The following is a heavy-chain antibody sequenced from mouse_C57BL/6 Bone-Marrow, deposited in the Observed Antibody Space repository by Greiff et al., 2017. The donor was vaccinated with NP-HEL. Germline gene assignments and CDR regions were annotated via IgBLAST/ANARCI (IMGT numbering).Heavy chain of an antibody. CDR3: VKAVWDYYGSPAWFAY. D-gene: IGHD1-1*01. Sequence: EVKLVESGGGLVQPGASLRLSCAASGFTFTDYYMSWVRQPPGKAPEWLALIRNKANGYTTEYTASVKGRFTISRDNSQNILYLQMNTLRAEYSATYYCVKAVWDYYGSPAWFAYWGQGTLVTVSA. J-gene: IGHJ3*01. V-gene: IGHV7-4*01. CDR2: IRNKANGYTT. CDR1: GFTFTDYY.